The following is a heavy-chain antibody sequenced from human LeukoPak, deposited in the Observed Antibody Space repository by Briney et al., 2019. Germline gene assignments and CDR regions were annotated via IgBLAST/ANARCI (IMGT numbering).Heavy chain of an antibody. D-gene: IGHD3-3*01. V-gene: IGHV1-18*01. CDR1: GYTFTSYG. Sequence: ASVKVSCKASGYTFTSYGISWVRQAPGQGLEWMGWISAYNGNTNYAQKLQGRVTMTTDTSTSTAYMELRSLRSDDTAVYYCARDRLTIFGVTRMGFYYYGMDVWGQGTTVTVSS. CDR3: ARDRLTIFGVTRMGFYYYGMDV. CDR2: ISAYNGNT. J-gene: IGHJ6*02.